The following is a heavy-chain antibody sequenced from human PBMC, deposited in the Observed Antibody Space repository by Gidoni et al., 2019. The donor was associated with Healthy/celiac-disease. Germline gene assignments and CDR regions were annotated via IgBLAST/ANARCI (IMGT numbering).Heavy chain of an antibody. Sequence: QVQLQQWGAGLLKPSETLSLTCAVYGGSFSGYYWSWIRQPPGKGLEWIGEINHSGSTNYNPSLKSRVTISVATSKNQFSLKLSSVTAADTAVYYCARAGMTTYDYWGQGTLVTVSS. V-gene: IGHV4-34*01. D-gene: IGHD3-16*01. J-gene: IGHJ4*02. CDR3: ARAGMTTYDY. CDR2: INHSGST. CDR1: GGSFSGYY.